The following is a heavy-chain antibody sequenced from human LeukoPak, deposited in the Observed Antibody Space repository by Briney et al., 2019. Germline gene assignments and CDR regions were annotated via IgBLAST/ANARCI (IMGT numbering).Heavy chain of an antibody. CDR3: ARHVWLQPFDY. CDR2: IYYSGST. J-gene: IGHJ4*02. D-gene: IGHD3-9*01. CDR1: GGSMNSYY. V-gene: IGHV4-59*08. Sequence: SETLSLTCSVSGGSMNSYYWSWIRQSQGKGLEWIGYIYYSGSTNYNPSLKSRVTISVDTSKNQFSLKLSSVTAVDTAVYYCARHVWLQPFDYWGQGTLVTVSS.